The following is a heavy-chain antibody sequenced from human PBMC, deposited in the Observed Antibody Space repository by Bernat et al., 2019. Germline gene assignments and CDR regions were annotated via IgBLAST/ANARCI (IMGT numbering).Heavy chain of an antibody. D-gene: IGHD6-19*01. CDR2: MYNGGST. V-gene: IGHV4-39*01. Sequence: QLHLQESGPGLVKASETLSLTCTVSGASISSTSYYWGWIRQPPGKGLEWSGTMYNGGSTYYNPSLKSRVTISVDTSKNQLSLKLSSVTAADTDVYYCARMGGSGWPQADDWGQGTLVTVSS. CDR1: GASISSTSYY. J-gene: IGHJ4*02. CDR3: ARMGGSGWPQADD.